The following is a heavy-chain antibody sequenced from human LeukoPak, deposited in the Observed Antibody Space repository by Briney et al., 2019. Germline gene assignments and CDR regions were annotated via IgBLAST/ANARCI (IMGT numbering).Heavy chain of an antibody. J-gene: IGHJ4*02. CDR1: GGSISSSSYY. V-gene: IGHV4-39*06. CDR3: AREIVGGFNPGAY. Sequence: SETLSLTCTVSGGSISSSSYYWGWIRQPPGKGLEWIGEIHRSGSTDYNPSLQSRVTISIDRSKNQIALELSSVTAADTAVYYCAREIVGGFNPGAYWGQGTLVTVSS. D-gene: IGHD1-14*01. CDR2: IHRSGST.